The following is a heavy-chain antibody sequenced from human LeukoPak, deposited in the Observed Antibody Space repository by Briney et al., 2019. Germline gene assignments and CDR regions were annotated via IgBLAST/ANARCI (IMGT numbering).Heavy chain of an antibody. J-gene: IGHJ4*02. D-gene: IGHD3-10*01. CDR3: ARDSYGSGIDY. V-gene: IGHV3-7*01. CDR1: GFTFSSYW. Sequence: GGSLRLSCAASGFTFSSYWMTWVRQAPGKGLEWVANIKQDGSEKYYVDSVKGRFTISRDNAKNSLYLQMNSLRAEDAAVYYCARDSYGSGIDYWGQGTLVTVSS. CDR2: IKQDGSEK.